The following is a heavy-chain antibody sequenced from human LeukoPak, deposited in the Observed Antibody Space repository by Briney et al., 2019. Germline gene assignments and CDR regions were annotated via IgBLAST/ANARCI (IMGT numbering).Heavy chain of an antibody. V-gene: IGHV1-2*02. CDR3: ARAHIVVVPAMYY. CDR1: GYTFTGYY. J-gene: IGHJ4*02. CDR2: INPDSGGT. Sequence: ASVKVSCKASGYTFTGYYMHWVRQAPGQGLEWMGWINPDSGGTNYAQKFQGRVTMTRDTSISTAYMELSRLRSDDTAVYYCARAHIVVVPAMYYWGQGTLVTVSS. D-gene: IGHD2-21*02.